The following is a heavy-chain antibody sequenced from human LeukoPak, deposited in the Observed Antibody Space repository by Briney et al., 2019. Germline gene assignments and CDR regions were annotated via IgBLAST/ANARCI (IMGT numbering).Heavy chain of an antibody. D-gene: IGHD3-22*01. V-gene: IGHV3-64*01. J-gene: IGHJ4*02. CDR3: ARAKEYYYDSSGYYYFDY. CDR2: ISSNGGST. Sequence: PGGSLRLSCAASGFTFSSYAMHWVRQAPGKGLEYVSAISSNGGSTYYANSVKGGFTISRDNSKNTLYLQMGSLRAEDMAVYYCARAKEYYYDSSGYYYFDYWGQGTLVTVSS. CDR1: GFTFSSYA.